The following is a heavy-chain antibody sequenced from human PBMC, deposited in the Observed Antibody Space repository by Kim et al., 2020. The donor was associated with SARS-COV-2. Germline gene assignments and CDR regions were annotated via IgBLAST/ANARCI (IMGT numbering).Heavy chain of an antibody. CDR1: GFTFSSYS. J-gene: IGHJ3*02. CDR2: ISSSSSYI. V-gene: IGHV3-21*01. Sequence: GGSLRLSCAASGFTFSSYSMNWVRQAPGKGLEWVSSISSSSSYIYYADSVKGRFTISRDNAKNSLYLQMNSLRAEDTAVYYCARDPRRFPYAFDIWGQGTMVTVSS. CDR3: ARDPRRFPYAFDI.